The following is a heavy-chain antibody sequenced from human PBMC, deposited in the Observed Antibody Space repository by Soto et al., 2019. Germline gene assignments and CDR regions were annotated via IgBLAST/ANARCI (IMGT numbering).Heavy chain of an antibody. CDR1: GFTFDDYA. CDR3: AKAEYSSSWYRNYFDY. Sequence: PGGSLRLSCAGSGFTFDDYAMHWVRQAPGKGLEWVSGISWNSGSIGYADSVKGRFTISRDNAKNSLYLQMNSLRAEDTALYYCAKAEYSSSWYRNYFDYWRQGTLVTAPQ. V-gene: IGHV3-9*01. D-gene: IGHD6-13*01. CDR2: ISWNSGSI. J-gene: IGHJ4*02.